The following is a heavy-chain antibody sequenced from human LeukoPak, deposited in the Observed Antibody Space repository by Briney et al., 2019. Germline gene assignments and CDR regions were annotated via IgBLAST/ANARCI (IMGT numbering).Heavy chain of an antibody. D-gene: IGHD2-21*02. J-gene: IGHJ4*02. V-gene: IGHV4-39*07. CDR3: ARDCVAGGDCSNFDY. CDR1: GGSISSSSYF. Sequence: SETLSLTCTVSGGSISSSSYFWGWIRQPPGKGLEWIGSIYYSGSTYYNPSLKSRVTISVDTSKNQFSLKLSSVTAAVTAVYYFARDCVAGGDCSNFDYWGQGTLVTVSS. CDR2: IYYSGST.